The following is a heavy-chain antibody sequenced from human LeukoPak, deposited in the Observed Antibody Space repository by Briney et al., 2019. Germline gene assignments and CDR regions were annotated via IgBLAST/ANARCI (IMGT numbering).Heavy chain of an antibody. D-gene: IGHD3-22*01. CDR3: AREHYDSSGRWFDY. Sequence: PKASAKVSCKASGYTFTGYYMHWVRQAPGQGLEWMGWINPNSGGTNYAQKFQGRVTMTRDTSISTAYMELSRLRSDDTAVYYCAREHYDSSGRWFDYWGQGTLVTVSP. CDR1: GYTFTGYY. V-gene: IGHV1-2*02. CDR2: INPNSGGT. J-gene: IGHJ4*02.